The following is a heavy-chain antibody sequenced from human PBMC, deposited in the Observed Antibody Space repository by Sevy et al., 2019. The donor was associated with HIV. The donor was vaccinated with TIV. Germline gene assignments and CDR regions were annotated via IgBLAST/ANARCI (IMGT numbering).Heavy chain of an antibody. V-gene: IGHV4-59*13. D-gene: IGHD3-10*01. Sequence: SETLSLTCTVSGGSLSNYYLSWVRQPPGKGLEWIGYIYYSGTANYNPSPKSRVTISVDTSKNQFSLKLNSVTAADTAVYYCAREIIGYGSGRFFDYWGQGSLVTVSS. CDR3: AREIIGYGSGRFFDY. CDR2: IYYSGTA. J-gene: IGHJ4*02. CDR1: GGSLSNYY.